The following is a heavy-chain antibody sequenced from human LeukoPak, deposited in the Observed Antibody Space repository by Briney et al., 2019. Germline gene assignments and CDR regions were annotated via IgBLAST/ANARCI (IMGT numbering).Heavy chain of an antibody. Sequence: GGSLRLSCAASGFTFSTYAMSWVRQAPGMGLEWISSIRFNGGLSYYADSVKGLFTVSRDNTKHTLFLLLDNLRAGDTDFYICASTGAYCGVDCYYYFDYEVEGIMATVCS. CDR2: IRFNGGLS. CDR3: ASTGAYCGVDCYYYFDY. D-gene: IGHD2-21*02. J-gene: IGHJ4*02. CDR1: GFTFSTYA. V-gene: IGHV3-23*01.